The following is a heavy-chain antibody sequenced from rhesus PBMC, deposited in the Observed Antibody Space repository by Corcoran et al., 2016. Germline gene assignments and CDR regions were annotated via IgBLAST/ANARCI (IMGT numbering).Heavy chain of an antibody. D-gene: IGHD6-31*01. J-gene: IGHJ4*01. Sequence: QVQLQESGPGLVKPSETLSLTCAVSGGSISGGYDWSWIRQPPGKGLEWIGDIYGRCGSTNNNPSRKNRVTISKDTSKNQFSLKLSSVTAADTAVYYCARHEIAAAGFDYWGQGVLVTVSS. CDR3: ARHEIAAAGFDY. CDR1: GGSISGGYD. CDR2: IYGRCGST. V-gene: IGHV4-76*01.